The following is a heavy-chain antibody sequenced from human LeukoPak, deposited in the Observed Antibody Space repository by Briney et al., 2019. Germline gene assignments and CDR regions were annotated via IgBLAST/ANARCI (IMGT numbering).Heavy chain of an antibody. CDR2: INPSGGST. Sequence: ASVKVSCKASGYTFTSYYMHWVRQAPGQGLEWMGIINPSGGSTSYAQKFQGRVTITADESTSTAYMELSSLRSEDTAVYYCARRGRAVAGSFDYWGQGTLVTVSS. CDR1: GYTFTSYY. CDR3: ARRGRAVAGSFDY. J-gene: IGHJ4*02. V-gene: IGHV1-46*01. D-gene: IGHD6-19*01.